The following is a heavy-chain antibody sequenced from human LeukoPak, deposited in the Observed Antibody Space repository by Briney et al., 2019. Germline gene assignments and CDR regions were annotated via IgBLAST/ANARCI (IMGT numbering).Heavy chain of an antibody. J-gene: IGHJ4*02. CDR3: GTGFDY. CDR2: IDIDGTGT. Sequence: GGSLRLSCAASGFTFSSFPMHWVRQAPGKGLVWVSRIDIDGTGTSYADSVKGRFTISRDNAKNTVSLQMNSLKAEDTAVYYCGTGFDYWGQGTLVAVST. V-gene: IGHV3-74*01. CDR1: GFTFSSFP.